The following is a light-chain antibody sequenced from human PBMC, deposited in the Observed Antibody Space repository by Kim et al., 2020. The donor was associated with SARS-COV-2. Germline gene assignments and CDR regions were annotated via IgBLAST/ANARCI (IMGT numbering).Light chain of an antibody. Sequence: PEKAAGLACGGNNIGSKGVHWDRQKPGQAPVLVIYYDSDRRSGIPERFSGSNSGNTATLTISRVEAGDEADYYCQVWDSSSDHPGVFGTGTKVTVL. CDR2: YDS. J-gene: IGLJ1*01. V-gene: IGLV3-21*04. CDR3: QVWDSSSDHPGV. CDR1: NIGSKG.